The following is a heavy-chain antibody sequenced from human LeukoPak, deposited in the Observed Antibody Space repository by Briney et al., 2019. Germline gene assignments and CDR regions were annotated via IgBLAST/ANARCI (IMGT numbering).Heavy chain of an antibody. D-gene: IGHD3-3*01. V-gene: IGHV1-18*01. J-gene: IGHJ4*02. CDR1: GYTFTSYG. CDR3: ARDFYDFWGGPRAPADYFDY. Sequence: ASVKVSCKASGYTFTSYGISWVRQAPGQGLEWMGWISAYNGNTNYAQKLQGRVTMTTDTSTSTAYMELRSLRSDDTAVYYCARDFYDFWGGPRAPADYFDYWGQGTLVTVSS. CDR2: ISAYNGNT.